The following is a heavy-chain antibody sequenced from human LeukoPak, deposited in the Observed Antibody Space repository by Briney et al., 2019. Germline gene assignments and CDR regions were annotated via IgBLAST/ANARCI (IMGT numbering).Heavy chain of an antibody. CDR3: ARGGASSIPLDY. CDR2: ISNSGST. J-gene: IGHJ4*02. CDR1: GGSIGGNSY. D-gene: IGHD1-26*01. V-gene: IGHV4-61*01. Sequence: PSETLSLTCTVSGGSIGGNSYWSWIRQPPGKGPEWIGHISNSGSTYYSPSLSSRVAISLDTSKNQFSLKLRSVTAADTAVYYCARGGASSIPLDYWGRGTLVTVSS.